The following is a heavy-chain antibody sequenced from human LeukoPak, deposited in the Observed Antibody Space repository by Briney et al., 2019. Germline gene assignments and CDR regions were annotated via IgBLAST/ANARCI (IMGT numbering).Heavy chain of an antibody. J-gene: IGHJ4*02. CDR1: GFTFTNYW. CDR2: IKQDGSEK. D-gene: IGHD4-17*01. V-gene: IGHV3-7*01. CDR3: ASDQASDTFTVPFGH. Sequence: GGSLRLSCAASGFTFTNYWMSWVRQAPGKGLEWVANIKQDGSEKYYVDSVKGRFTISRDNAKNSLYLQINSLRAEDSAVYYCASDQASDTFTVPFGHWGQGTLVTVSS.